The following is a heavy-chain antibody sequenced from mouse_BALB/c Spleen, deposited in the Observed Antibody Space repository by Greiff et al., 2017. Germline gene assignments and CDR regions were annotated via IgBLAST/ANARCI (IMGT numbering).Heavy chain of an antibody. CDR1: GFSLTSYG. J-gene: IGHJ1*01. V-gene: IGHV2-2*02. CDR2: IWSGGST. D-gene: IGHD2-10*02. Sequence: VQLQQSGPGLVQPSQSLSITCTVSGFSLTSYGVHWVRQSPGKGLEWLGVIWSGGSTDYNAAFISRLSISKDNSKSQVFFKMNSLQANDTAIYYCARGRYGNFWYFDVWGAGTTVTVSS. CDR3: ARGRYGNFWYFDV.